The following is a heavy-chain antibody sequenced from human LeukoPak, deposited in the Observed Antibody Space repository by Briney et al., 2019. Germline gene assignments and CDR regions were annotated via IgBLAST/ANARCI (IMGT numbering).Heavy chain of an antibody. J-gene: IGHJ2*01. Sequence: GGSLRLSCAASGFTFSSYAMSWVRQAPGKGLEWVSAISGSGGSTYYADSVKGRFTISRGNSKNTLYLQMNSLRAEDTAVYYCAKLINYYGSGSYWYFDLWGRGTLVTVSS. V-gene: IGHV3-23*01. CDR3: AKLINYYGSGSYWYFDL. CDR2: ISGSGGST. D-gene: IGHD3-10*01. CDR1: GFTFSSYA.